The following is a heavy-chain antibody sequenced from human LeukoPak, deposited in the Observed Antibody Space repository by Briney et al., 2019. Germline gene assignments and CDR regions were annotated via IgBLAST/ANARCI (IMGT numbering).Heavy chain of an antibody. J-gene: IGHJ6*02. V-gene: IGHV4-4*07. CDR2: IYTSENT. CDR1: GDSISSYY. CDR3: ARENSSGRGYYYYGMDV. D-gene: IGHD6-19*01. Sequence: SETLSLTCTVSGDSISSYYCSWLRQPAGKGLEWIGRIYTSENTNYNPSLKSRVTMSVDTSKNQFSLKLSSVTAADTAVYYCARENSSGRGYYYYGMDVWGQGTTVTVSS.